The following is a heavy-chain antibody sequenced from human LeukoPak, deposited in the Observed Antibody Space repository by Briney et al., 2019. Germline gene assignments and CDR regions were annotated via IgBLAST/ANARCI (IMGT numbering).Heavy chain of an antibody. CDR2: IYYSGST. V-gene: IGHV4-31*03. Sequence: RASQTLSLTCTVSGGSISSGGYYWSWIRQHPGKGLEWIGYIYYSGSTYYNPSLKSRVTISVDTSKNQSSLKLSSVTAADTAVYYCARGSGFGGALHFDYWGQGTLVTVSS. CDR3: ARGSGFGGALHFDY. D-gene: IGHD3-10*01. CDR1: GGSISSGGYY. J-gene: IGHJ4*02.